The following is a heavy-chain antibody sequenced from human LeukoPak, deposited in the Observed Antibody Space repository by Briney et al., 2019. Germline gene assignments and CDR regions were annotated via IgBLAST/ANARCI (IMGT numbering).Heavy chain of an antibody. Sequence: SETLSLTCTVSGGSISSYYWSWLRQPPGKGLEWIGYIYYSGSTNYNPSLKSRVTISVDTSKNQFSLKLSSVTAADTAVYYCARAGYCSSASCEGPDYWGQGTLVTVSS. CDR2: IYYSGST. D-gene: IGHD2-2*01. CDR1: GGSISSYY. CDR3: ARAGYCSSASCEGPDY. V-gene: IGHV4-59*01. J-gene: IGHJ4*02.